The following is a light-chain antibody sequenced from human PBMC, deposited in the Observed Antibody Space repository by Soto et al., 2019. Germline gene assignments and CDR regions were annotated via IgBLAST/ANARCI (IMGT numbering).Light chain of an antibody. CDR2: SND. J-gene: IGLJ3*02. CDR1: SXNIGTNA. V-gene: IGLV1-44*01. Sequence: QSVLTQTPSASGTPGQRVTISCSGSSXNIGTNAVNWCQQLPGTAPRLLIYSNDQRPPGVPDRFSGSKSGTSASLAISGLQSEDEADYFCAVWDDSLNGWVFGGGTKVTVL. CDR3: AVWDDSLNGWV.